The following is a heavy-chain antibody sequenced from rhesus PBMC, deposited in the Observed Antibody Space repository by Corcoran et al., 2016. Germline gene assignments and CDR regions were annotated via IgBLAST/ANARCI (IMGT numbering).Heavy chain of an antibody. V-gene: IGHV3S4*01. J-gene: IGHJ4*01. CDR1: GFTFSDYY. CDR2: ISSACSYI. Sequence: EVQLVESGGGLVQPGGSLRLSCAASGFTFSDYYMSWVRQAPGKGLEWVLSISSACSYIYDADSVKDRFTISRDNAKNSLSLQMNSLKTEDTAVYYCTRGIAADSVLFDYWGQGVLVTVSS. CDR3: TRGIAADSVLFDY. D-gene: IGHD6-19*01.